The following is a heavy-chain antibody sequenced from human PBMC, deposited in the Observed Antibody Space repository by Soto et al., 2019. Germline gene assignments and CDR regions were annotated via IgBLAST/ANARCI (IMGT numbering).Heavy chain of an antibody. CDR1: GGSISSSSYY. CDR3: ARRYGQYNWFEP. CDR2: IYYSVST. Sequence: SETLSRTCTVSGGSISSSSYYWGWIREPPGKGLEWIGSIYYSVSTCYNPSLKSRVTISVDTSKNQFSLKLSSVTGADTAVYYCARRYGQYNWFEPWGQGTLVT. J-gene: IGHJ5*02. V-gene: IGHV4-39*01. D-gene: IGHD4-17*01.